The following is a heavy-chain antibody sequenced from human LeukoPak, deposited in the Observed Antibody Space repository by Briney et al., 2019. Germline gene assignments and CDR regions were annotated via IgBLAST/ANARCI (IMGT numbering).Heavy chain of an antibody. V-gene: IGHV1-18*01. CDR3: ARVGSAYGDPLEYDY. J-gene: IGHJ4*02. CDR1: GYSFTKFG. D-gene: IGHD4-17*01. Sequence: ASVRVSCNVSGYSFTKFGISWVRQAPGQGLEWMGWISAHSGKTNYAPRLQDRVTMTTDTSTSAAYMELRSLTSGDTAIYYYARVGSAYGDPLEYDYWGQGTLVIVSS. CDR2: ISAHSGKT.